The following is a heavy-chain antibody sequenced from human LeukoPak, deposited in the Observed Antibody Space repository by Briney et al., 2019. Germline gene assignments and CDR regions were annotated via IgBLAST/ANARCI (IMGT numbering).Heavy chain of an antibody. CDR1: GFTFSSYT. V-gene: IGHV3-74*01. CDR3: ARDGDITRIVGLTFDY. J-gene: IGHJ4*02. CDR2: INPDGSSI. Sequence: PGGSLRLSCAASGFTFSSYTMNWVRQAPGKGLVWVSRINPDGSSINYADPVKGRFTISRDNAKNTLYLQMHSLRAEDTAMYYCARDGDITRIVGLTFDYWGQGTLVTVSS. D-gene: IGHD3-22*01.